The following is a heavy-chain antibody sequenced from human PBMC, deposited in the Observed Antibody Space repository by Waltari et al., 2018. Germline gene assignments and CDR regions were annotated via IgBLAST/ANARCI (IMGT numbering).Heavy chain of an antibody. CDR3: ARDGPSPGPYYGMDV. J-gene: IGHJ6*02. Sequence: QVQLQESGPGLVKPSETLSLTCTVSVGSISSHYWSWIRQPPGTGLEWIGYIYYSGSPNYNPSRKSRVTISVDTSKNQFSLKLRSVTAADTDVDYCARDGPSPGPYYGMDVWGQGTTVTVSS. CDR1: VGSISSHY. CDR2: IYYSGSP. V-gene: IGHV4-59*11.